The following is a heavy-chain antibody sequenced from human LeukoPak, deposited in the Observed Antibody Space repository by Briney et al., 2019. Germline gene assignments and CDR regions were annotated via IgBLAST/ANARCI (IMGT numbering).Heavy chain of an antibody. V-gene: IGHV4-4*07. J-gene: IGHJ5*02. D-gene: IGHD5-12*01. Sequence: SETLSLTCTVSGGSISSYYWSWIRQPAGKGLEWIGHIYTSGNTNYNPSLKSRVTISVDTSKNQFSLKLSSVTAADTAVYYCARRRDIVATTPYNWFDPWGQGTLVTVSS. CDR3: ARRRDIVATTPYNWFDP. CDR1: GGSISSYY. CDR2: IYTSGNT.